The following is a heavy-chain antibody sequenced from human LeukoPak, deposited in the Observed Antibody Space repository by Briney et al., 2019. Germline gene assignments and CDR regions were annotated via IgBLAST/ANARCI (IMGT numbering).Heavy chain of an antibody. CDR1: GYTFTSYY. CDR3: AKEVGATRAFDI. D-gene: IGHD1-26*01. CDR2: INPSGGST. Sequence: ASVKVSCKASGYTFTSYYMHWVRQAPGQGLEWMGIINPSGGSTSYAQKFQGRVTMTRDTSTSTVYMELSSLRSEDTAVYYCAKEVGATRAFDIWGQGTMVTVSS. V-gene: IGHV1-46*01. J-gene: IGHJ3*02.